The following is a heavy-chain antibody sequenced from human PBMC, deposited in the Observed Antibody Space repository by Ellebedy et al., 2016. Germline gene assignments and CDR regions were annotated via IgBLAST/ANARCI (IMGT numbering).Heavy chain of an antibody. J-gene: IGHJ5*02. CDR1: GFSLRSGGAG. V-gene: IGHV2-5*02. CDR2: IDWDDSK. D-gene: IGHD3-3*01. Sequence: SGPTLVKPTQTLTLTCTFSGFSLRSGGAGVAWIRQPPGKALEWLASIDWDDSKAYSQSLRIGVAITKDTSRNRVVLTMTNVDPMDTATYYCARVRYHDYGSENYVRFDPWGPGTLVSVSS. CDR3: ARVRYHDYGSENYVRFDP.